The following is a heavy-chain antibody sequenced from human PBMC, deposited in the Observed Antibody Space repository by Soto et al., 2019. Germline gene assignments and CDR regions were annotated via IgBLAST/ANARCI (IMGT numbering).Heavy chain of an antibody. CDR3: ARDSTRFLEGFPFDV. D-gene: IGHD3-3*01. J-gene: IGHJ6*04. CDR2: IYSGGST. CDR1: VFTCIRNY. V-gene: IGHV3-53*04. Sequence: GGSLRLSCPASVFTCIRNYMSRVRRAPGKGLEWVSVIYSGGSTYYADSVKGRFTIPRHNSKNTLYLQMNSLRAEDTAVYYCARDSTRFLEGFPFDVWGKGTTVTVSS.